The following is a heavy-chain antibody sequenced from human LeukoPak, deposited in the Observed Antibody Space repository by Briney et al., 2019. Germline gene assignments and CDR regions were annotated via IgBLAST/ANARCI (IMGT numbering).Heavy chain of an antibody. D-gene: IGHD3-16*02. CDR2: INHSGST. CDR3: ARIWNYDYVWGSYRRPFDY. CDR1: GYSISSGYY. Sequence: SETLSLTCTVSGYSISSGYYWGWIRQPPGKGLEWIGEINHSGSTNYNPSLKSRVTISVDTSKNQFSLKLSSVTAADTAVYYCARIWNYDYVWGSYRRPFDYWGQGTLVTVSS. V-gene: IGHV4-38-2*02. J-gene: IGHJ4*02.